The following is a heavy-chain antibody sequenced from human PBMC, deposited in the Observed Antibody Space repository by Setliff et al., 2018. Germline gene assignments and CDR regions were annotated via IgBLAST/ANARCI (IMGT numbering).Heavy chain of an antibody. CDR2: INHSGST. V-gene: IGHV4-34*09. Sequence: LSLTCAVYGGSFSTYYWIWIRQPPGKGLEWIGEINHSGSTNYNPSLKSRVTISADTSKNQFSLKLSSVTAADTAVYYRASDCSGGSVTCHWGQGTLVTVSS. CDR3: ASDCSGGSVTCH. CDR1: GGSFSTYY. J-gene: IGHJ4*02. D-gene: IGHD2-15*01.